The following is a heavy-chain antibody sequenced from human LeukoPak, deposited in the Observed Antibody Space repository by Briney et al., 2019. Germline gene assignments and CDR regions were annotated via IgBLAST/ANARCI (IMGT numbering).Heavy chain of an antibody. J-gene: IGHJ4*02. CDR1: GFTFSNYR. D-gene: IGHD5-24*01. Sequence: PGGSLRLSCEASGFTFSNYRMSWVRQAPGKGLEWVANIKEDGSDKFYVDSVKGRFTISRDNAKNSLYLQMSSLRAEDTAVYYCASGNRGYNLFGYWGRGTPVTVSS. CDR2: IKEDGSDK. CDR3: ASGNRGYNLFGY. V-gene: IGHV3-7*01.